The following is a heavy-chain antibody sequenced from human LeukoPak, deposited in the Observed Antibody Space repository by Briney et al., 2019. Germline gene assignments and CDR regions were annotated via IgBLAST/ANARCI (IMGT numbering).Heavy chain of an antibody. Sequence: GGSLRLSCAATGFAFSGYSMNWVRQAPGKGLEWVSSIDREGTYTVYADSVKGRFTISRDNAKNSLYLQMNNLRAEDTAVYYCARYETIGVTTGDYWGRGTLVTVSS. D-gene: IGHD1-1*01. CDR3: ARYETIGVTTGDY. CDR2: IDREGTYT. J-gene: IGHJ4*02. CDR1: GFAFSGYS. V-gene: IGHV3-21*06.